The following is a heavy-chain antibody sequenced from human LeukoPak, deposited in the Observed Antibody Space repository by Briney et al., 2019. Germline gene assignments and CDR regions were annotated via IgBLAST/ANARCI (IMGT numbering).Heavy chain of an antibody. CDR3: ARDRAGFYDSTSYYYDAFDI. V-gene: IGHV3-21*01. J-gene: IGHJ3*02. Sequence: GGSLRLSCAASGFTFSGYSMNWVRQAPGKGLEWVSSISSSSSYISYADSVKGRFTISRDNAKNSLYLQMNSLRAEDTAVYYCARDRAGFYDSTSYYYDAFDIWGQGTVVTVSS. CDR1: GFTFSGYS. D-gene: IGHD3-22*01. CDR2: ISSSSSYI.